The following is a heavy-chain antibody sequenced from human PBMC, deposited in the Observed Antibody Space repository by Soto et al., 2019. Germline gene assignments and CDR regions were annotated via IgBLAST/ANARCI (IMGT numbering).Heavy chain of an antibody. CDR2: IYHSGST. CDR3: ARVPGP. V-gene: IGHV4-30-2*01. CDR1: GGSISSGGYS. J-gene: IGHJ5*02. D-gene: IGHD3-10*01. Sequence: QLQLRESGSGLVKPSQTLSLTCAVSGGSISSGGYSWSWIRQPPGKGLEWIGYIYHSGSTYYNPSXXRXXPTSVERSKNQFSLTLSSVTAADPAVYSCARVPGPWGPGTLVTVSS.